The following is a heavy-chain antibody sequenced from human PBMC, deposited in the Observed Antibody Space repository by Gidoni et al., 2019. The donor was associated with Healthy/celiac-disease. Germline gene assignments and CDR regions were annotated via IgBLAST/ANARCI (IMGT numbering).Heavy chain of an antibody. CDR1: GVTVSSYA. Sequence: QVQLVESGGGGVQPGRARRRCGAASGVTVSSYAVHLVRRAPGKGLEWVAVISYDGSNKYYADSVKGRFTISRDNSKNTLYLQMNSLRAEDTAVYYCARGVDTAIWGSDYWGQGTLVTVSS. D-gene: IGHD5-18*01. CDR3: ARGVDTAIWGSDY. J-gene: IGHJ4*02. V-gene: IGHV3-30-3*01. CDR2: ISYDGSNK.